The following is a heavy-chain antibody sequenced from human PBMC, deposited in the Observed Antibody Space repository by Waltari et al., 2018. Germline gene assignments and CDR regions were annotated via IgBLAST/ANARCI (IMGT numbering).Heavy chain of an antibody. V-gene: IGHV4-34*01. CDR2: INHSGST. CDR3: ARGLDPRTSCYTD. CDR1: GGSFSGYY. J-gene: IGHJ4*02. Sequence: QVQLQQWGAGLLKPSETLSLTCAVYGGSFSGYYWSWIRQPPGKGLEWIGEINHSGSTNYNPSLKSRVTISVDTSKNQFSLKLSSVTAADTAVYYCARGLDPRTSCYTDWGQGTLVTVSS. D-gene: IGHD2-2*02.